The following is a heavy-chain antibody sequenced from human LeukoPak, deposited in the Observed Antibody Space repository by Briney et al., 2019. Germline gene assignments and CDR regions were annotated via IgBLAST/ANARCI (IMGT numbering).Heavy chain of an antibody. V-gene: IGHV3-30*03. J-gene: IGHJ4*02. D-gene: IGHD3-10*01. CDR1: GFTFRSYG. CDR3: ARGYPDYYGSGSYPLYFDY. CDR2: ISYDGSNK. Sequence: GGSLRLSCAASGFTFRSYGIHWVRQAPGKGLEWVALISYDGSNKYYADSVKGRFTISRDNSKNTLYHQMNSLRAEDTAVYYCARGYPDYYGSGSYPLYFDYWGQGTLVTVSS.